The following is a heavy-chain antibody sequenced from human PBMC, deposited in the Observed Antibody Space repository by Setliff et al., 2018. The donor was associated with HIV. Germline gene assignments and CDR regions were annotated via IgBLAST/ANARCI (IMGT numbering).Heavy chain of an antibody. CDR2: ITGSGKTI. J-gene: IGHJ4*02. D-gene: IGHD3-16*01. CDR1: GFTVSTYY. CDR3: ARDEPTGGIDY. Sequence: SLRLSCAASGFTVSTYYMSWVRQAPGKGLEWVSYITGSGKTIYYADSVKGRFTISRDNAKNSLYLQMNSLRAEDTAVYYCARDEPTGGIDYWGQGTLVTVSS. V-gene: IGHV3-11*04.